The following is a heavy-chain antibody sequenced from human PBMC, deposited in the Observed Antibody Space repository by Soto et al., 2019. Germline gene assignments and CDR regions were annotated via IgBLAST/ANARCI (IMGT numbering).Heavy chain of an antibody. CDR3: ACHRGNTCGPYDL. CDR1: GGSISSGNW. D-gene: IGHD5-18*01. J-gene: IGHJ4*02. V-gene: IGHV4-4*02. Sequence: VQLQESGPGLVKPSGTLSLTCAVSGGSISSGNWWSWVRQSPGKGLEWIGEIFASGSTNHNPSLXXRXXISVDKSKSQFSLNLNSVTDADTAMYYCACHRGNTCGPYDLWGQGTLVTVSS. CDR2: IFASGST.